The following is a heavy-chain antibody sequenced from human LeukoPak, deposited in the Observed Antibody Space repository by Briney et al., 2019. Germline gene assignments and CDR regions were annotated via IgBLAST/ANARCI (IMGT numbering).Heavy chain of an antibody. V-gene: IGHV1-69*05. J-gene: IGHJ1*01. CDR1: GGTFSSYA. Sequence: SSVKVSCKASGGTFSSYAISWVRQAPGQGLEGMGGIIPIFGTAHYAQEIQGRVTITTDESTNTGYMTLRSLRSEDSAGYCCERDAVVQAAIRYFQHWGQGTLVTVSS. CDR3: ERDAVVQAAIRYFQH. D-gene: IGHD2-2*02. CDR2: IIPIFGTA.